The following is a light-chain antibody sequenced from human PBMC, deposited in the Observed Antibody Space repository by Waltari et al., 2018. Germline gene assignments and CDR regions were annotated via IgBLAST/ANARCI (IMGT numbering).Light chain of an antibody. CDR1: SSNVGGYNS. CDR3: SSYISSSTLEL. J-gene: IGLJ2*01. CDR2: DVS. V-gene: IGLV2-14*03. Sequence: QSALTQPASVSGSPGQPITHSSSGTSSNVGGYNSVPWYQQHPGKAPKLMIYDVSNRPSGVSNRFSGSKSGNTASLTISGLQAEDEADYYCSSYISSSTLELFGGGTSLTVL.